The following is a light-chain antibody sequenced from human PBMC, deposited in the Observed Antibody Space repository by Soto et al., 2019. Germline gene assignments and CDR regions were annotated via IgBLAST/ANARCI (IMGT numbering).Light chain of an antibody. V-gene: IGLV2-14*01. CDR3: SSYTSSSSLV. CDR1: SSDVGGYTY. CDR2: EVS. Sequence: QSALTQPASVSGSPGQSITISCTGTSSDVGGYTYVSWYQQHPGKAPKLLIYEVSNRPSGVSDHFSGSKSGNTASLTISGLQAEDEADYYCSSYTSSSSLVFGGGTKLTVL. J-gene: IGLJ3*02.